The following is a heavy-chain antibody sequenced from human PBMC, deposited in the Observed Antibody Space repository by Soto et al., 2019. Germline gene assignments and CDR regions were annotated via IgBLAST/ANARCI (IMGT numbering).Heavy chain of an antibody. CDR3: ARWRIYCSSTSCYRVFDY. D-gene: IGHD2-2*01. CDR2: INHSGST. Sequence: QVQLQQWGAGLLKPSETLSLTCAVYGGSFSGYYWSWIRQPPGKGLEWIGEINHSGSTNYNPSLKIRVTISVDTSKNQFSLKLSSVTAADTAVYYCARWRIYCSSTSCYRVFDYWGQGTLVTVSS. CDR1: GGSFSGYY. V-gene: IGHV4-34*01. J-gene: IGHJ4*02.